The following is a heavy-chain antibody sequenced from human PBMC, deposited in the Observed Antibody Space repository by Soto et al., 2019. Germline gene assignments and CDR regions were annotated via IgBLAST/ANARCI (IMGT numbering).Heavy chain of an antibody. J-gene: IGHJ4*02. CDR1: GYSFTGYY. CDR2: INPDSGAT. CDR3: ARGDYGTGGYPFPYFDY. D-gene: IGHD2-8*02. Sequence: HEHLVQSGAEVKRPGASLNVSCKASGYSFTGYYIHWVRQAPGQGLEWMGWINPDSGATNYAQNFQGRVTLTSDPSISPASMDLTSLTSDDTAVYYCARGDYGTGGYPFPYFDYWGQGTLVIVSS. V-gene: IGHV1-2*02.